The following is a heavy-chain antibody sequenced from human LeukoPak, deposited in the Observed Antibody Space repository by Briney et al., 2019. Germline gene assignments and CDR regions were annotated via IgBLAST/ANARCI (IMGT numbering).Heavy chain of an antibody. CDR2: INPSGGST. Sequence: ASVKVSCKASGYTFTSYYMHWVRQAPGQGLQWMGIINPSGGSTSYAQKFQGRVTKTRDTSTSTVYMELSSLRSEDTAVYYCAREEGLVVPAARDDYWGQGTLVTVSS. CDR3: AREEGLVVPAARDDY. V-gene: IGHV1-46*01. D-gene: IGHD2-2*01. CDR1: GYTFTSYY. J-gene: IGHJ4*02.